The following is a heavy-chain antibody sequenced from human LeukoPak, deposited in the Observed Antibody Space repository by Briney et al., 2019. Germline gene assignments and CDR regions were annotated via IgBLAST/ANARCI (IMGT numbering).Heavy chain of an antibody. D-gene: IGHD3-3*01. CDR2: INHSGST. CDR1: GGSFSGYY. V-gene: IGHV4-34*01. J-gene: IGHJ6*03. CDR3: ARSGQIRYYDFWSAQGYMDV. Sequence: SETLSLTCAVYGGSFSGYYWSWIRQPPGKGLEWIGEINHSGSTNYNPSLKSQVTISVDTSKNQFSLKLSSVTAADTAVYYCARSGQIRYYDFWSAQGYMDVWGKGTTVTVSS.